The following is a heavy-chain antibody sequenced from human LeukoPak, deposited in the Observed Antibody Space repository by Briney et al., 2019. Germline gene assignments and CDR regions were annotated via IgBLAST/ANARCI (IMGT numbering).Heavy chain of an antibody. J-gene: IGHJ4*02. D-gene: IGHD2-2*01. CDR1: GYSISGGYY. CDR3: ARHPVVVPAPDY. V-gene: IGHV4-38-2*01. Sequence: PSETLSLTCAVSGYSISGGYYWGWIRPPPGKGLEWIGSIYHSGSTYYNPSLKSRVTISVDTSKNQFSLKLSSVTAADTAVYYCARHPVVVPAPDYWGQGTLVTVSS. CDR2: IYHSGST.